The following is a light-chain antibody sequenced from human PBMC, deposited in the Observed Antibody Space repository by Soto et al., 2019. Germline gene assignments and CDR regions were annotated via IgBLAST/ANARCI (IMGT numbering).Light chain of an antibody. J-gene: IGKJ4*01. CDR2: DAS. Sequence: EIVLTQSPATLSLSPGERATLSCRASQSVSSYLAWYQQKPGQAPRLLIYDASNRATGIPARFSGSGSGTAFTLPISSLEPEDFAVYYCQQRSNWPPSTFGGGTKVEIK. V-gene: IGKV3-11*01. CDR3: QQRSNWPPST. CDR1: QSVSSY.